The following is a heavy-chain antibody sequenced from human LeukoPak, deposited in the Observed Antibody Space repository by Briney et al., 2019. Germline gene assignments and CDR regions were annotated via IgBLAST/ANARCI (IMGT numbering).Heavy chain of an antibody. CDR1: GDSVSSNSAA. CDR3: ARGRVTTIANYYYYYTDV. CDR2: TYYRSKWYN. J-gene: IGHJ6*03. D-gene: IGHD4-17*01. V-gene: IGHV6-1*01. Sequence: SQTLSLTCAISGDSVSSNSAAWNWIRQSPSRDLEWLGRTYYRSKWYNDYEVSMQSRITINPDTSKNQFSLQLNSVTPEDTAVYYCARGRVTTIANYYYYYTDVWGKGTTVTVSS.